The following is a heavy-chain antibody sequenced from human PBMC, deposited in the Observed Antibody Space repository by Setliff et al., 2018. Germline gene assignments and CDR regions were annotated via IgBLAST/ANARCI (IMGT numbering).Heavy chain of an antibody. J-gene: IGHJ4*02. CDR1: GFTFSSYA. CDR2: ISGSGGST. D-gene: IGHD3-16*01. Sequence: GGSLRLSCAASGFTFSSYAMSWVRQAPGKGLEWVSAISGSGGSTYYADSVKGRFPISRDNSRTTLDLQMNSLGTEDTAVYYCAKVDSLWDSEYYFDYWGQGTLVTVSS. V-gene: IGHV3-23*01. CDR3: AKVDSLWDSEYYFDY.